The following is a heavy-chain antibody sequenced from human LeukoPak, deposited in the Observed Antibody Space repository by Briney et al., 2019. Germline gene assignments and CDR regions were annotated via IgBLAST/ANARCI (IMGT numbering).Heavy chain of an antibody. CDR3: ARDQDYYGSGSYGPDH. CDR1: GYSITTGYY. CDR2: IYHSGST. V-gene: IGHV4-38-2*02. Sequence: SETLSLTCTVFGYSITTGYYWGWIRQPPGKGLEWIGSIYHSGSTFYNPSLKSRVTISVDTSKNQFSLKLSSVTAADTAIYYCARDQDYYGSGSYGPDHWGQGTQVTVSS. J-gene: IGHJ4*02. D-gene: IGHD3-10*01.